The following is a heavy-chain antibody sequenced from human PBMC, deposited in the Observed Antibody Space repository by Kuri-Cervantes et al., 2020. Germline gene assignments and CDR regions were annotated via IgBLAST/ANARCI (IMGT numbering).Heavy chain of an antibody. CDR3: AKGVGIAVVIRFDY. J-gene: IGHJ4*02. CDR2: ISGSGGST. D-gene: IGHD6-19*01. CDR1: GFTFSSYA. V-gene: IGHV3-23*01. Sequence: GGSLRLSCAASGFTFSSYAMSWVRQAPGKGLEWVSAISGSGGSTYYADSVKGRFTIPRDNSKNTLYPQMNSLRAEDTAVYYCAKGVGIAVVIRFDYWGQGTLVTVSS.